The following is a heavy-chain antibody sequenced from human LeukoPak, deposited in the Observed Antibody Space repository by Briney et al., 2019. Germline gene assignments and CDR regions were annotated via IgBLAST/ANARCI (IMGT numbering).Heavy chain of an antibody. CDR3: AKAAGSLSGEVDY. CDR1: GFTFGTYA. Sequence: GGSLRLSCAASGFTFGTYAMSWVRQAPGKGLEWISAISGSGGSTYYADSVKGRFTISRDNSKNTLYLQMNSLRAEDTAVYYCAKAAGSLSGEVDYWGQGTLVTVSS. J-gene: IGHJ4*02. CDR2: ISGSGGST. D-gene: IGHD3-16*01. V-gene: IGHV3-23*01.